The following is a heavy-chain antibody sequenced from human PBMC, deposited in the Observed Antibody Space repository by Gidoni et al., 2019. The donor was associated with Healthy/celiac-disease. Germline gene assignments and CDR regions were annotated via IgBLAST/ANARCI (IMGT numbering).Heavy chain of an antibody. D-gene: IGHD3-22*01. V-gene: IGHV5-51*01. CDR1: GYSFTSYW. Sequence: VQLVQSGAEVKKPGESLKISCTGSGYSFTSYWIGWVRQMPGKGLEWMGIIYPGDSDTRYSPSFQGQVTISADKSISTAYLQWSSLKASDTAMYYCARHVKYYDSSGYAAFDIWGQGTMVTVFS. J-gene: IGHJ3*02. CDR2: IYPGDSDT. CDR3: ARHVKYYDSSGYAAFDI.